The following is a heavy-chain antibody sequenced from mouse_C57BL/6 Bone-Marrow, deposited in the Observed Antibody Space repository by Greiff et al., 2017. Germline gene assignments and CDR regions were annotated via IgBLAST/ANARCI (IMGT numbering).Heavy chain of an antibody. CDR3: AKSSNYVGPFAY. V-gene: IGHV1-53*01. CDR1: GYTFTSYW. Sequence: QVQLQQPGTELVKPGASVKLSCKASGYTFTSYWMHWVKQRPGQGLEWIGNINPSNGGTNDNEKFKSKATLTVEKSASTAYIQLSSLTSEDSAVYYCAKSSNYVGPFAYWGQGTLVTVTA. J-gene: IGHJ3*01. CDR2: INPSNGGT. D-gene: IGHD2-5*01.